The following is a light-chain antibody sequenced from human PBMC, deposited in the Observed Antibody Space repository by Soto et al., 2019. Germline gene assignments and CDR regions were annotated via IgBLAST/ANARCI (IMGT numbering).Light chain of an antibody. CDR1: QSISSTY. CDR2: DAS. J-gene: IGKJ1*01. CDR3: QPYDSARWT. V-gene: IGKV3-20*01. Sequence: EIVLTQSPGTLSLSPGERATLSFMASQSISSTYLTWYHQKPGQAPRLLIYDASRRATGIPDRFSGSGSATDFSLTISRLAPEDSAAYYCQPYDSARWTFGLGTKV.